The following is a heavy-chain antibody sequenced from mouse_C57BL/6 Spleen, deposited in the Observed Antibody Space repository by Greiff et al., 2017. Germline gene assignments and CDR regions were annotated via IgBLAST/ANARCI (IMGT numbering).Heavy chain of an antibody. Sequence: VQLQQSGPELVKPGASVKISCKASGYTFTDYYMNWVKQSHGKSLEWIGDINPNNGGTSYNQKFKGKATLTVDKSSSTAYMELRSLTSEDSAVYYCARTSDGYYDWFAYWGQGTLVTVSA. CDR3: ARTSDGYYDWFAY. D-gene: IGHD2-3*01. CDR1: GYTFTDYY. V-gene: IGHV1-26*01. J-gene: IGHJ3*01. CDR2: INPNNGGT.